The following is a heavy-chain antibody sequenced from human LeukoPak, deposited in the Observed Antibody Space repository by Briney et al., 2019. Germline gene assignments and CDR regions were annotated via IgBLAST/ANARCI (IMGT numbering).Heavy chain of an antibody. J-gene: IGHJ4*02. CDR1: GGSISSGSYY. D-gene: IGHD1-26*01. CDR3: AGSGSYGQYHFDY. Sequence: QTSETLSLTCTVSGGSISSGSYYWSWVRQAPGKGLEWVSVIYSGGSTYYADSVKGRFTISRDNSKNTLYLQMNSLRAEDTAVYYCAGSGSYGQYHFDYWGQGTLVTVSS. CDR2: IYSGGST. V-gene: IGHV3-53*01.